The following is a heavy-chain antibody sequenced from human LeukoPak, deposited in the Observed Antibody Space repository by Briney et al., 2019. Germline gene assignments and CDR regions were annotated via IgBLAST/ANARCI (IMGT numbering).Heavy chain of an antibody. D-gene: IGHD3-10*01. CDR3: ARLLWDASVEILYYFDY. J-gene: IGHJ4*02. CDR2: IYPGDSDT. CDR1: GYSFTSYW. V-gene: IGHV5-51*01. Sequence: GESLKISCKGSGYSFTSYWIGWVRQMPGKGLEWMGIIYPGDSDTRYSPSFQGQVTISADKSISTAYLQWSSLKASDTAMYYCARLLWDASVEILYYFDYWGQGTLVTVSS.